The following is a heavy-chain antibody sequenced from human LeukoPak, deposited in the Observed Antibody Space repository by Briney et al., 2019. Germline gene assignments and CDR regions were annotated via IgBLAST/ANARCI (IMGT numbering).Heavy chain of an antibody. J-gene: IGHJ4*02. D-gene: IGHD3-10*01. CDR1: GYTFTSYG. V-gene: IGHV1-18*01. Sequence: ASVKVSCKASGYTFTSYGISWVRQAPGQGLEWMGWISAYNGNTNYAQKLQGRVTMTTDTSASTAYMELRSLRSDDTAAYYCARAEYYYGSGTYYIDYWGQGTLVTVSS. CDR2: ISAYNGNT. CDR3: ARAEYYYGSGTYYIDY.